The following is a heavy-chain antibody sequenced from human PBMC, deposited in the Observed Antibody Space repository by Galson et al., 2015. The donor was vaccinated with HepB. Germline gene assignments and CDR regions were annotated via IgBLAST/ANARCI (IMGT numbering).Heavy chain of an antibody. J-gene: IGHJ4*02. CDR2: IKKDGSEK. V-gene: IGHV3-7*01. CDR1: GFSFSRYW. D-gene: IGHD3-22*01. CDR3: ARSGGAESFYYYDSSSYWDY. Sequence: SLRLSCAASGFSFSRYWMSWVRQAPGKGPEWVANIKKDGSEKYYVDSVKGRFTIFRDNAKNSLYLQMNSLRAEDTAIYYCARSGGAESFYYYDSSSYWDYWGQGTLVTVSS.